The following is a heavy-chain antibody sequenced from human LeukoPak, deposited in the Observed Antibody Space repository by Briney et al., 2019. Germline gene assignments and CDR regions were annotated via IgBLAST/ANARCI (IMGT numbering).Heavy chain of an antibody. V-gene: IGHV1-69*04. CDR3: ASRLLAYCGGDCYSHFDY. CDR2: IIPILGIA. J-gene: IGHJ4*02. D-gene: IGHD2-21*02. Sequence: SVKVSCKASGYTFTSYGISWVRQAPGQGLEWMGRIIPILGIANYAQKFQGRVTITADKSTSTAYMELSSLRSEDTAVYYCASRLLAYCGGDCYSHFDYWGQGTLVTVSS. CDR1: GYTFTSYG.